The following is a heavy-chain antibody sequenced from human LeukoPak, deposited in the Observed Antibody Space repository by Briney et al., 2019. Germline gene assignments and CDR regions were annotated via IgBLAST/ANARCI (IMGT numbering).Heavy chain of an antibody. CDR2: ISYDGGNK. CDR3: AREGTRYGTMVRGVTYYGMDV. Sequence: GGSLRLSCAVSGFTFSSYAMHWVRQAPGKGLEGVAVISYDGGNKYYADSVKGRFTISRHISKNPLYLQRNSLRAEDTAVYYCAREGTRYGTMVRGVTYYGMDVWGKGTTVTVSS. D-gene: IGHD3-10*01. CDR1: GFTFSSYA. J-gene: IGHJ6*04. V-gene: IGHV3-30*04.